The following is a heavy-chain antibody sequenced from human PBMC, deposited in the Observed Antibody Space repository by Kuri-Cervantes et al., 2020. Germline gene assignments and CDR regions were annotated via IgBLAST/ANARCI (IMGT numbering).Heavy chain of an antibody. CDR1: GGSISSGGYY. V-gene: IGHV4-31*03. Sequence: LSLTCTVSGGSISSGGYYWSWIRQHPGKGLEWIGYIYYSGSTYYNPSLKSRVTISVDTSKNQFSLKLSSVTAADTAVYYCARDSEPLGAFDIWGQGTMVTVSS. CDR2: IYYSGST. CDR3: ARDSEPLGAFDI. J-gene: IGHJ3*02. D-gene: IGHD1-26*01.